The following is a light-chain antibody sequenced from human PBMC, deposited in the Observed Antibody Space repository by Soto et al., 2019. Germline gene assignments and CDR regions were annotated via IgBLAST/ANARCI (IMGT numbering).Light chain of an antibody. Sequence: QSVLTQPASVSGSPGESITISCTGTSSEVGGNNSVSWYHHHPGKAPKLILYDVCYRPSGVFYRFSGSKFGNTASLTIFGLQAADEADYFCSSFTSSMTNVFGSGTKVTVL. CDR2: DVC. V-gene: IGLV2-14*03. CDR3: SSFTSSMTNV. CDR1: SSEVGGNNS. J-gene: IGLJ1*01.